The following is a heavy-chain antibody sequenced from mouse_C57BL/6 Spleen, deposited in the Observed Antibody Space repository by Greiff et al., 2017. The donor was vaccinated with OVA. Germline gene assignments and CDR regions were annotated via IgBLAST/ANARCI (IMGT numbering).Heavy chain of an antibody. CDR3: ARGGSPYYAMDY. V-gene: IGHV1-82*01. CDR1: GYAFSSSW. CDR2: IYPGDGDT. J-gene: IGHJ4*01. Sequence: QVQLKESGPELVKPGASVKISCKASGYAFSSSWMNWVKQRPGKGLEWIGRIYPGDGDTNYNGKFKGKATLTADKSSSTAYMQLSSLTSEDSAVYFCARGGSPYYAMDYWGQGTSVTVSS.